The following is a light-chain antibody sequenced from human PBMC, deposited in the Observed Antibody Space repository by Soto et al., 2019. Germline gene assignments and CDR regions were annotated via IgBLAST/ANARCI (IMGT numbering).Light chain of an antibody. J-gene: IGKJ4*01. CDR3: QEYNDWRPIT. Sequence: IVMTQSPATLSVSPGERATLPCRASQSISTKLAWYQQKPGQAPRLLIYGASTRATGIPVRFSGSGSGTEFTLTITSLQFEDFAVYYCQEYNDWRPITFGGGTKVDI. V-gene: IGKV3-15*01. CDR2: GAS. CDR1: QSISTK.